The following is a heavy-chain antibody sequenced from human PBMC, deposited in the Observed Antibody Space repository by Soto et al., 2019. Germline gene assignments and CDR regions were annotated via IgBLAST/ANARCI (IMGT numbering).Heavy chain of an antibody. D-gene: IGHD3-10*01. CDR2: IYHSGST. CDR3: ARDRYGSGSYYKNDAFDI. V-gene: IGHV4-4*02. Sequence: QVQLQESGPGLVKPSGTLSLTCAVSSGSISSSNWWSWVRKPPGKGLEWIGEIYHSGSTNYNPSLKSRVTISVDKSKKQFSLKLSSVTAADTAVYYCARDRYGSGSYYKNDAFDIWGQGTMVTVSS. J-gene: IGHJ3*02. CDR1: SGSISSSNW.